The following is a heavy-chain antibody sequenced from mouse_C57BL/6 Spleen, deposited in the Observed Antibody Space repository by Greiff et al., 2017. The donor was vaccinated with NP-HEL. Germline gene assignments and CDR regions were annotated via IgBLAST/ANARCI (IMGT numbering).Heavy chain of an antibody. J-gene: IGHJ3*01. V-gene: IGHV3-6*01. CDR1: GYSITSGYY. CDR3: AREGYDYDSFAY. Sequence: EVKLQESGPGLVKPSQSLSLTCSVTGYSITSGYYWNWIRQFPGNKLEWMGYISYDGSNNYNPSLKNRISLTRDTSKNQFFLKLNSVTTEDTATYYCAREGYDYDSFAYWGQGTLVTVSA. D-gene: IGHD2-4*01. CDR2: ISYDGSN.